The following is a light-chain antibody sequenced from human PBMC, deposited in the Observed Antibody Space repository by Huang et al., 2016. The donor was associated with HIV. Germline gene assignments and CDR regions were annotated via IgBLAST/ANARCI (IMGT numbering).Light chain of an antibody. CDR2: CAT. CDR3: HQYYATPPT. Sequence: DIVMTQSPDSLTVSLGARATINCKSNQTLLHNSNSRDALAWSQQKPGHPPKLLSYCATTRESGVPERFSGSGSMTDFTLTINNLQAEDVAIYYCHQYYATPPTFGQGTKVEVK. V-gene: IGKV4-1*01. J-gene: IGKJ1*01. CDR1: QTLLHNSNSRDA.